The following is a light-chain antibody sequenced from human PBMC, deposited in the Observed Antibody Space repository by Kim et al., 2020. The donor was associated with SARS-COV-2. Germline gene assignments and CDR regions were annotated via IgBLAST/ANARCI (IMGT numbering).Light chain of an antibody. CDR1: QSINSW. CDR3: HQYNSYSPT. V-gene: IGKV1-5*03. J-gene: IGKJ1*01. CDR2: QAS. Sequence: ASVGDRVTITGRASQSINSWLAWYQQKPGKAPNLLIYQASSLQSGVPSRFSGSGSGTEFTLTISSLQPDDFATYYCHQYNSYSPTFGQGTKVDIK.